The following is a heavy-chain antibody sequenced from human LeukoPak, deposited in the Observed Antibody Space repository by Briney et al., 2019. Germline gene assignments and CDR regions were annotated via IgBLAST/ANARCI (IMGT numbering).Heavy chain of an antibody. CDR2: ISGSGGST. CDR1: GFTFSSYA. D-gene: IGHD1-26*01. CDR3: AKEKVGAPRLGDY. V-gene: IGHV3-23*01. Sequence: GGSLRLSCAASGFTFSSYAMSWVRHAPGKGLEWVSAISGSGGSTYYADSGKGRFTISRDNSKNTLYLQMNSLRAEDTAVYYCAKEKVGAPRLGDYWGQGTLVTVSS. J-gene: IGHJ4*02.